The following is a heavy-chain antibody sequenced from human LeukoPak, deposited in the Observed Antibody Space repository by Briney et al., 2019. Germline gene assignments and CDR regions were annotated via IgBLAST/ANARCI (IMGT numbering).Heavy chain of an antibody. CDR2: ISYDGSNK. Sequence: GRSLRLSCAASGFTFSSYGMPWVRQAPGKGLEWVAVISYDGSNKYYADSVKGRFTISRDNSKNTLYLQMNSLRAEDAAVYYCAKGSGYDLSWFDPWGQGTLVTVSS. J-gene: IGHJ5*02. CDR1: GFTFSSYG. V-gene: IGHV3-30*18. D-gene: IGHD5-12*01. CDR3: AKGSGYDLSWFDP.